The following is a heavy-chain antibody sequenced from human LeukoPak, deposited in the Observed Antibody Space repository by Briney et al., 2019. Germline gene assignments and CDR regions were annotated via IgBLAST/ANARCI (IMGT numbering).Heavy chain of an antibody. CDR2: IYYSGST. J-gene: IGHJ4*02. CDR3: ARDGSRDGYNSFDY. V-gene: IGHV4-59*01. D-gene: IGHD5-24*01. Sequence: PSETLSLTCTVSGGSISSYYWSWTRQPPGKGLEWIGYIYYSGSTNYNPSLKSRVTISVDTSKNQFSLKLSSVTAADTAVYYCARDGSRDGYNSFDYWGQGTLVTVCS. CDR1: GGSISSYY.